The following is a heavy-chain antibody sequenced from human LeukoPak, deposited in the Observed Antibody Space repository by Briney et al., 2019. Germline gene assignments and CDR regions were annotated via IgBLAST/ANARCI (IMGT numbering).Heavy chain of an antibody. CDR2: ISSSSSYI. V-gene: IGHV3-21*04. D-gene: IGHD6-13*01. CDR1: GFTFSSYS. CDR3: AKGGYSSSWYVDY. J-gene: IGHJ4*02. Sequence: GGSLRLSCAASGFTFSSYSMNWVRQAPGKGLEWVSSISSSSSYIYYADSVKGRFTISRDNAKNSLYLQMNSLRAEDTALYYCAKGGYSSSWYVDYWGQGTLVTVSS.